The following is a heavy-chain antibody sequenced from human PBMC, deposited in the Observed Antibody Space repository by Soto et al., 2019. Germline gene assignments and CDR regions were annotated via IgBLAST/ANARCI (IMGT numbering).Heavy chain of an antibody. V-gene: IGHV4-34*01. D-gene: IGHD3-10*01. CDR1: GGSFSGYY. Sequence: QVQLQQWGAGLLKPSETLSLTCAVYGGSFSGYYWSWIRQPPGKGLEWIGELNDSGGTNYNASLKSRVSISVDTAKHQFSLKLSFVTAADTAVYYCARGRGGVQHWGQGTLVTVSS. CDR2: LNDSGGT. J-gene: IGHJ1*01. CDR3: ARGRGGVQH.